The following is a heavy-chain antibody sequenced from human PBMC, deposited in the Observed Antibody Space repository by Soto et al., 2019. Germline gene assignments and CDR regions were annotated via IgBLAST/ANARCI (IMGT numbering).Heavy chain of an antibody. J-gene: IGHJ6*02. Sequence: SETLSLTCTVSGGSVSSDTHYWSWIRQPHGKRLEWIGFIYSSGSTNYNPSLKSRVTMSVDTSKNQFSLKLRSVIVADTAVYHCARFVRSCSGTTCYTRADVWGQGTTVTVSS. V-gene: IGHV4-61*01. CDR1: GGSVSSDTHY. CDR2: IYSSGST. D-gene: IGHD2-2*02. CDR3: ARFVRSCSGTTCYTRADV.